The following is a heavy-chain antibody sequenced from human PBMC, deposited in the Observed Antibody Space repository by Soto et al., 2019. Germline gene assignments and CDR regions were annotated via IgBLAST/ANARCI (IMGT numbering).Heavy chain of an antibody. D-gene: IGHD3-10*01. Sequence: QVQLVQSGAEVKKPGASVKVSCKASGYTFTSYEINWVRQATGQGLEWMGWMNPNSGDTGYAQKFQGRVTMTRNTSISTAYMELSIRRSEDTAVYYCARGELRWFGEILRWGQGTLVTVSS. J-gene: IGHJ4*02. CDR2: MNPNSGDT. CDR1: GYTFTSYE. CDR3: ARGELRWFGEILR. V-gene: IGHV1-8*01.